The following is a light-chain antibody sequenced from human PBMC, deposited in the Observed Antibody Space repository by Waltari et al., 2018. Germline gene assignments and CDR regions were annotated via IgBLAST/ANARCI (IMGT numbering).Light chain of an antibody. CDR2: EVN. V-gene: IGLV2-14*01. J-gene: IGLJ1*01. Sequence: QSALTQPASVSGSPGQPITISCTGTSSDVGGYNYVSWYQQHPGKAPKVMIYEVNNRPSGVSNRFSGSKSGNTASLTISGLQADDEADYYCSSYSSSSTLYVFGTGTMVTVL. CDR1: SSDVGGYNY. CDR3: SSYSSSSTLYV.